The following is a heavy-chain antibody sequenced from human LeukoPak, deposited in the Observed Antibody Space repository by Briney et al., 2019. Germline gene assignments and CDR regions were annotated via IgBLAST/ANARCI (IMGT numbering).Heavy chain of an antibody. Sequence: SETLSLTXAVYGGSFSGYYWSWIRQPPGKGLEWIGEINHSGSTNYNPSLKSRVTISVDTSKNQFSLKLSSVTAADTAVYYRARGLEYYYDSSGYYYWGQGTLVTVSS. D-gene: IGHD3-22*01. V-gene: IGHV4-34*01. CDR2: INHSGST. CDR3: ARGLEYYYDSSGYYY. J-gene: IGHJ4*02. CDR1: GGSFSGYY.